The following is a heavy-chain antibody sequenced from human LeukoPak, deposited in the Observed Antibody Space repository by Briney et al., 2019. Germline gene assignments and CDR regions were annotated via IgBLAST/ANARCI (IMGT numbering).Heavy chain of an antibody. CDR2: INPNNGDT. J-gene: IGHJ6*03. Sequence: GSVKVSCKTSGYTFTGYYMHWVRQAPGQGLEWMGWINPNNGDTHYAQTFQGTVTMTRDTSISTAYMELSSLRSDDTAVYYCARGVAGVYFYYYMDVWGKGTTVTVSS. D-gene: IGHD1-14*01. V-gene: IGHV1-2*02. CDR1: GYTFTGYY. CDR3: ARGVAGVYFYYYMDV.